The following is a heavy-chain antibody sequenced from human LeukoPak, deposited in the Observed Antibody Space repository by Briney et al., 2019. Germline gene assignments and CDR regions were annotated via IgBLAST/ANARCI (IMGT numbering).Heavy chain of an antibody. J-gene: IGHJ4*02. V-gene: IGHV1-69*04. CDR3: ARDLPPYYFDY. CDR1: GGIFSSYA. CDR2: IIPILGIA. Sequence: GSSVKVSCKASGGIFSSYATSWVRQAPGQGLEWMGRIIPILGIANYAQKFQGRVTIAADKSTSTAYMDLSSLRSEDTAVYYCARDLPPYYFDYWGQGTLVTVSS.